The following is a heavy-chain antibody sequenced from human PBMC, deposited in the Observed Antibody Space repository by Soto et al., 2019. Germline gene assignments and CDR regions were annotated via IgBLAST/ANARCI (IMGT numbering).Heavy chain of an antibody. D-gene: IGHD2-21*01. CDR1: GFTFNTYD. CDR3: VRSGTARLLRHSWFDT. Sequence: EVQLVESGGGLVKPGGSLRLSCAASGFTFNTYDMNWVRQAPGKGLEWVSSITTSSAYIYYADSLKGRITISIDNAKNQLFLQMNSLRAEDTAVYYCVRSGTARLLRHSWFDTWGQGTLVTVSS. CDR2: ITTSSAYI. V-gene: IGHV3-21*01. J-gene: IGHJ5*02.